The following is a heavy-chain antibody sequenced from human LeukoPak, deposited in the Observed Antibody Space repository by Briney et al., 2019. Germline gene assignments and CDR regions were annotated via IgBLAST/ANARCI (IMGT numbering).Heavy chain of an antibody. CDR3: ARDFWATNYYYGMDA. V-gene: IGHV3-23*01. J-gene: IGHJ6*02. CDR1: GFTFRNYA. Sequence: GGSLRLSCAASGFTFRNYAMAWVRQAPGKGLECVSAISGSGDSVRHADSVKGRFTISRDNSKNTLYLQMDNLSAEDTALYYCARDFWATNYYYGMDAWGQGTTVTVS. CDR2: ISGSGDSV. D-gene: IGHD3-3*01.